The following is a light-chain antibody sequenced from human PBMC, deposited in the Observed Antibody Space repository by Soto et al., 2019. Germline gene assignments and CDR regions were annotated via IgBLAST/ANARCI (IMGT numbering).Light chain of an antibody. CDR3: QQSYSTPQIT. J-gene: IGKJ5*01. V-gene: IGKV3D-15*01. CDR2: GAS. Sequence: ETVMSQSPATLSVSQGESATLSCRASQSVSSKLAWYQQKPGQAPRLLIYGASTRATGIPARFSGSGSGTDFTLTISSLQPEDFATYYCQQSYSTPQITFGQGTRPEVK. CDR1: QSVSSK.